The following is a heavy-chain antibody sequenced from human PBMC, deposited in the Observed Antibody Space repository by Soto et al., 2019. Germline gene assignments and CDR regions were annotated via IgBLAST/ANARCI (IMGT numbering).Heavy chain of an antibody. CDR1: GFTFSSYA. V-gene: IGHV3-23*01. J-gene: IGHJ5*02. Sequence: GGSLRLSCXASGFTFSSYAMIWVRQAPGKGLEWVSAISGSGGSTYYADSVKGRFTFSRDNSKNTLYLQMNSLRAEDTAVYYCARAYGGNPALFDPWGQGTLVTVSS. CDR3: ARAYGGNPALFDP. D-gene: IGHD4-17*01. CDR2: ISGSGGST.